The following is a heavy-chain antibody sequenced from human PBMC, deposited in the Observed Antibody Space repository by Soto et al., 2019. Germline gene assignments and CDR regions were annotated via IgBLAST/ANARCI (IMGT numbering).Heavy chain of an antibody. J-gene: IGHJ4*02. D-gene: IGHD6-19*01. CDR3: ARGRLSSGWYVAFGY. CDR2: IYYSGST. Sequence: SETLSLTCTVSGGSISSSSYYWGWIRQPPGKGLEWIGSIYYSGSTYYNPSLKSRVTISVDTSKNQFSLKLSSVTAADTAVYYCARGRLSSGWYVAFGYWGQGTLVTVSS. CDR1: GGSISSSSYY. V-gene: IGHV4-39*01.